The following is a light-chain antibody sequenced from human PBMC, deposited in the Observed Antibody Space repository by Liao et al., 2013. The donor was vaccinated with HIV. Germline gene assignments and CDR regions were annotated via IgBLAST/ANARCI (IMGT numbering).Light chain of an antibody. Sequence: SYELIQPPSVSVARGKTARITCGGDSVGSEIVHWYQQKPGQAPVLLINRDSDLPSVTLERFSDSKSGNTATLTITRVEAGDEADYYCQMWDYTTDHWVFGGGT. CDR2: RDS. J-gene: IGLJ3*02. CDR1: SVGSEI. CDR3: QMWDYTTDHWV. V-gene: IGLV3-21*04.